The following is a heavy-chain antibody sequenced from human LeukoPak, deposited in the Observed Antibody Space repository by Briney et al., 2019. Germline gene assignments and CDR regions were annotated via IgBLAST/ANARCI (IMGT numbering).Heavy chain of an antibody. CDR3: ASDISNKGFDY. D-gene: IGHD3-3*02. J-gene: IGHJ4*02. CDR2: ITNINSVT. Sequence: GSLRLSCAASGLTLSNYYMSWIRQAPGKGLEWISYITNINSVTFYADSVKGRFTISRDNAKNSLYLQMNSLRAEDTAVYYCASDISNKGFDYWGQGTLVTVSS. V-gene: IGHV3-11*04. CDR1: GLTLSNYY.